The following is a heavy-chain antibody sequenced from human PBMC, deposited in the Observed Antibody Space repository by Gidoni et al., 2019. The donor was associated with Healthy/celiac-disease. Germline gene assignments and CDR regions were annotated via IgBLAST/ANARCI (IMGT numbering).Heavy chain of an antibody. D-gene: IGHD6-13*01. CDR1: GCSISSGGYY. CDR3: ARESSAAGPFY. CDR2: IYYSGST. V-gene: IGHV4-31*03. Sequence: QVQLQESGPGLVKPSQNLCLTFTVSGCSISSGGYYWSWIRQQPGKGLEWIGYIYYSGSTYYNPSLKRRVTISVDTSKNQFSLKLSSVTAADTAVYYCARESSAAGPFYWGQGTLVTVSS. J-gene: IGHJ4*02.